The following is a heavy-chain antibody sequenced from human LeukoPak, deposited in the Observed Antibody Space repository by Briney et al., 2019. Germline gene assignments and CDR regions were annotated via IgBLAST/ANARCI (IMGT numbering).Heavy chain of an antibody. Sequence: ASVKVSCKASGDNFISYDISWVRQAPGQGLEWMGWISAYSGNTNYAQKLLGRVTMTTDTSTGTAYMELRSLRSDDTAVYYCAREGLATLTSEFWGQGTLVTVSS. CDR2: ISAYSGNT. CDR1: GDNFISYD. J-gene: IGHJ4*02. D-gene: IGHD4-17*01. V-gene: IGHV1-18*01. CDR3: AREGLATLTSEF.